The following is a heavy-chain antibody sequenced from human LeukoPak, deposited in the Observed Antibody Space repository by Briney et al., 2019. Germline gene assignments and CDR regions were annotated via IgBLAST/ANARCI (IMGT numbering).Heavy chain of an antibody. V-gene: IGHV5-51*01. CDR2: IYPSDSDT. D-gene: IGHD3-22*01. CDR3: ARSSSGYSRY. J-gene: IGHJ4*02. CDR1: GYSFTSFW. Sequence: GESLKISCKGSGYSFTSFWIAWVRQMPGRDLEWMGIIYPSDSDTRYSPSFQGQVTISADKSISTAYLQWSSLKASDTAMYYCARSSSGYSRYWGQGTLVTVSS.